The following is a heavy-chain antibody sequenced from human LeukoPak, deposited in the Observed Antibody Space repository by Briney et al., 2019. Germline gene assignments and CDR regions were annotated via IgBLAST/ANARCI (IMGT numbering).Heavy chain of an antibody. J-gene: IGHJ1*01. Sequence: PGGSLRLSCVASGFIFSSYALHWARQAPGKGLEWVAVISYDGSNEYYADSVKGRFTISRDNSKNTMFLQMNSLRAEDTAVYYCAASPPNYYDSCGYYWYFQHWGQGTLVTVSS. CDR1: GFIFSSYA. CDR3: AASPPNYYDSCGYYWYFQH. V-gene: IGHV3-30-3*01. CDR2: ISYDGSNE. D-gene: IGHD3-22*01.